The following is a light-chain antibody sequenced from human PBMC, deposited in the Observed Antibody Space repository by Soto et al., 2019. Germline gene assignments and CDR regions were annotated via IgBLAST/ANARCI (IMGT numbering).Light chain of an antibody. CDR3: QQRGTWPRVT. J-gene: IGKJ4*01. Sequence: EIVLTQSPATLSLSPGETATLSCRASQSISRYFAWYQQKPGQAPRLLSYDASIRATGIPARFRGGGSETDFTLTISSLAPEDFAIYYCQQRGTWPRVTFGGGTKVEIK. V-gene: IGKV3-11*01. CDR1: QSISRY. CDR2: DAS.